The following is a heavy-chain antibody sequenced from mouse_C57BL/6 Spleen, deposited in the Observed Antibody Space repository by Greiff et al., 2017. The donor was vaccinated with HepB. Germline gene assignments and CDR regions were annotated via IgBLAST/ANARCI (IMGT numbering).Heavy chain of an antibody. CDR3: ARGGLYYGSSPFDY. D-gene: IGHD1-1*01. V-gene: IGHV1-82*01. CDR2: IYPGDGDT. J-gene: IGHJ2*01. Sequence: VKLQESGPELVKPGASVKISCKASGYAFSSSWMNWVKQRPGKGLEWIGRIYPGDGDTNYNGKFKGKATLTADKSSSTAYMQLSSLTSEDSAVYFCARGGLYYGSSPFDYWGQGTTLTVSS. CDR1: GYAFSSSW.